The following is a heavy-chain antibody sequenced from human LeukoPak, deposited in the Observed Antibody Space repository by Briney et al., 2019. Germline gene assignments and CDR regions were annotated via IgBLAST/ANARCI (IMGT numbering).Heavy chain of an antibody. CDR3: ARVGPSDIVVVSAAKSSNYFDY. V-gene: IGHV4-34*01. D-gene: IGHD2-2*01. J-gene: IGHJ4*02. CDR2: INHSGIT. Sequence: SETLSLTCAVYGGSFSGYYWSWIRQPPGKGLEWIGEINHSGITNYNPSLKSRVTISVDTSKSQFSLKLSSVTAADTAVYYCARVGPSDIVVVSAAKSSNYFDYWGQGTLVTVSS. CDR1: GGSFSGYY.